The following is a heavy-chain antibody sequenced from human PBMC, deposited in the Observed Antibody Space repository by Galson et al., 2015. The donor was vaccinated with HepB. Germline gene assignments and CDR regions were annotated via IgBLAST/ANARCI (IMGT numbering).Heavy chain of an antibody. V-gene: IGHV3-30*18. Sequence: SLRLSCAASGFAFSSYGMHWVRQAPGKGLEWVAVISYDGSNKYYADSVKGRFTISRDNSKNTLYLQMNSLRAEDTAVYYCAKGENMVRGVNPNWFDPWGQGTLVTVSS. CDR3: AKGENMVRGVNPNWFDP. CDR1: GFAFSSYG. J-gene: IGHJ5*02. D-gene: IGHD3-10*01. CDR2: ISYDGSNK.